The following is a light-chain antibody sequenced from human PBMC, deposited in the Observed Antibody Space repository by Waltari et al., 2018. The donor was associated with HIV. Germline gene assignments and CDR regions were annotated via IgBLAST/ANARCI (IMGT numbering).Light chain of an antibody. CDR1: TSNIGINY. V-gene: IGLV1-51*01. CDR2: DND. J-gene: IGLJ3*02. CDR3: GTWDRSLSAMV. Sequence: HSVFTQPPSVSAAPGQQATISCPGSTSNIGINYEYWYQQFPATAPKHLIYDNDKRPSGIPARFSGSKSGTSATLGITGLQTGDEADYYCGTWDRSLSAMVFGGGTKLTVL.